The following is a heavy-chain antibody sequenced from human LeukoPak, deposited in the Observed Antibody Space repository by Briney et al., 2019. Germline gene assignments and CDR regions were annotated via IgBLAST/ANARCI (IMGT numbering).Heavy chain of an antibody. V-gene: IGHV1-2*06. D-gene: IGHD2-2*01. J-gene: IGHJ4*02. CDR2: INPNSGST. CDR3: ARNSGGIVVVPTAAPDY. Sequence: ASVKVSCKASGYTFTGYYMHWVRQAPGLGLEWMGRINPNSGSTNYAQKLQGRVTMTRDTSISTAYMERSRLRSDDTAVYYCARNSGGIVVVPTAAPDYWGQGTLLTVSS. CDR1: GYTFTGYY.